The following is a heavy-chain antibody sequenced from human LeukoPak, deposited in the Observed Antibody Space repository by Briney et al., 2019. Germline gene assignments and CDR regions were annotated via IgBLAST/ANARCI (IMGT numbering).Heavy chain of an antibody. D-gene: IGHD4-17*01. Sequence: PGMSVRLSCAAWGFTFDDWPMQWLRQAPGRGREGFSFISAGGHNTYYAHSVKGLFTISRDNSKNSLDVEMNNVRTEDTALYYSAQTATVTTDYWGQGTLVPVSS. CDR2: ISAGGHNT. V-gene: IGHV3-43*02. J-gene: IGHJ4*02. CDR1: GFTFDDWP. CDR3: AQTATVTTDY.